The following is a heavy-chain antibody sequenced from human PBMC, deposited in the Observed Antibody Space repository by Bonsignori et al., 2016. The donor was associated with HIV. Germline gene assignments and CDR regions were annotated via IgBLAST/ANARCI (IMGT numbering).Heavy chain of an antibody. J-gene: IGHJ4*02. CDR3: AKAASVVGAYFDY. CDR2: ISWDGSDT. Sequence: EVQLVESGGVVVQPGGSLRLSCAASGFNFDNYDMHWVRQAPGKGLEWVSLISWDGSDTYYSDSVKGRFTVSRDNSRNSLYLQLHTLKPEDTALYYCAKAASVVGAYFDYWGQGTLVTVSS. D-gene: IGHD2-21*01. CDR1: GFNFDNYD. V-gene: IGHV3-43D*04.